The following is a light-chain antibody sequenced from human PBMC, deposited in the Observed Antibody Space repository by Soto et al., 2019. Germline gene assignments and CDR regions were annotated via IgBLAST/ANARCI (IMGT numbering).Light chain of an antibody. CDR2: AAS. Sequence: DLQMTQSPSSLSASVGDRVTITCRASQGIRNDLAWYQQIPGKAPKRLIYAASSLQNGVPSRFSGTGSGTEFTLTINSLQPEDFATYYCLHHYIYPITFGQGTRLEIK. CDR3: LHHYIYPIT. V-gene: IGKV1-17*01. CDR1: QGIRND. J-gene: IGKJ5*01.